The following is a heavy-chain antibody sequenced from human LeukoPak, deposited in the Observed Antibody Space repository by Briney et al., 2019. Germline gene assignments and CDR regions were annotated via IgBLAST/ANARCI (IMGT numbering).Heavy chain of an antibody. Sequence: ASVKVSCKASGYTFTGYYMHWVRQAPGQGLEWMGWINPNSGGTNYAQKFQGRVTMTRDTSISTAYMELSRLRSDDTAVYYCARAYSSSYSYYYYYMDVWGKGTTVTVSS. CDR3: ARAYSSSYSYYYYYMDV. D-gene: IGHD6-6*01. J-gene: IGHJ6*03. CDR1: GYTFTGYY. CDR2: INPNSGGT. V-gene: IGHV1-2*02.